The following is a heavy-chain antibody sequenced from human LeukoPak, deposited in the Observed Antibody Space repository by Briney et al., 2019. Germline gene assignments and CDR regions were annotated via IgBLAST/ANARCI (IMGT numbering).Heavy chain of an antibody. D-gene: IGHD1-1*01. CDR3: AKLSLVEPSDY. Sequence: GGSLRLSCAASGFTFNNFAMTWVRQAPGKGLEWVSTITACGDRTFYADSVKGRFTISRDNSKNTLYLQMNTLRAEDTAIYYCAKLSLVEPSDYWGQGTLVTVSS. CDR2: ITACGDRT. CDR1: GFTFNNFA. V-gene: IGHV3-23*01. J-gene: IGHJ4*02.